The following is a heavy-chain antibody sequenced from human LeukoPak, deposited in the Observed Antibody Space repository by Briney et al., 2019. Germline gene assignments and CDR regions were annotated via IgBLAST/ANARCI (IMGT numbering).Heavy chain of an antibody. CDR3: AKGVDDSSGYHYNNFDY. D-gene: IGHD3-22*01. J-gene: IGHJ4*02. CDR2: IRFDGSNK. CDR1: GFTFSSYG. Sequence: GGSLRLSCAASGFTFSSYGMHWVRQAPGEGLEWVAFIRFDGSNKYYADSVKGRFTISRDISKNTLYLQVNSLRAEDTAVYYCAKGVDDSSGYHYNNFDYWGQGTLVTVSS. V-gene: IGHV3-30*02.